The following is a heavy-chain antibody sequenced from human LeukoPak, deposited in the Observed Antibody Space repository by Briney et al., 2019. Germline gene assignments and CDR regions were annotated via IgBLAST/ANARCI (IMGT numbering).Heavy chain of an antibody. CDR1: GYTFTSYP. Sequence: ASVKVSCKASGYTFTSYPISWVRQAPGQGLEWMGWITTYNGNTNYAQKLQGRVTMTTDTSTSTAYMDLRGLRSDDTAVYYCASAERWYHAFDIWGQGTMVTVSS. CDR3: ASAERWYHAFDI. D-gene: IGHD2-15*01. J-gene: IGHJ3*02. CDR2: ITTYNGNT. V-gene: IGHV1-18*01.